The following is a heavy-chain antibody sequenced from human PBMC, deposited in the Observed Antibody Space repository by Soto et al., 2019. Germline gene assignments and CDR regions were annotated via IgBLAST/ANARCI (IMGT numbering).Heavy chain of an antibody. CDR1: GLTVSSKY. CDR3: ARDDVLCDGGRCYGVPLDA. V-gene: IGHV3-66*01. D-gene: IGHD2-15*01. J-gene: IGHJ6*04. Sequence: EVQLVESGGGLVQPGGSLRLSCAASGLTVSSKYMSWVRQAPGKGLEWVSLIQSGGPTYYVDSVKGRVTISRDTSENTVHRQMDSLRAEDTAVYYCARDDVLCDGGRCYGVPLDAWGKGTTVTVSS. CDR2: IQSGGPT.